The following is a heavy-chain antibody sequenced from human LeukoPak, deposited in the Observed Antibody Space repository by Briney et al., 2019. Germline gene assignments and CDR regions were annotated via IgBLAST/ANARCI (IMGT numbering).Heavy chain of an antibody. D-gene: IGHD3-22*01. J-gene: IGHJ2*01. Sequence: SETPSLTCTVSGGSISSGGYYWSWIRQHPGKGLEWIGYICYSGSTYYNPSLKSRVTISVDTSKNQFSLKLSSVTAADTAVYYCARSAYDRYFDLWGRGTLVTVSS. CDR2: ICYSGST. V-gene: IGHV4-31*03. CDR1: GGSISSGGYY. CDR3: ARSAYDRYFDL.